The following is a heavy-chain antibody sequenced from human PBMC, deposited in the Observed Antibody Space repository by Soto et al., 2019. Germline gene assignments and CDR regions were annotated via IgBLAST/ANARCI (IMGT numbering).Heavy chain of an antibody. CDR1: GFSVSSNGAR. Sequence: QITLKESGPPLVKPTQTLTLTCSLSGFSVSSNGARVGWIRQPPGKALEWLALIYWDDDKKYNPSLKSRLTITKDTSENQVVLTLTDVDPADTATYYCVHGTLGSYVHVYFDYWGQGTLVTVSS. CDR3: VHGTLGSYVHVYFDY. CDR2: IYWDDDK. V-gene: IGHV2-5*02. D-gene: IGHD3-10*02. J-gene: IGHJ4*02.